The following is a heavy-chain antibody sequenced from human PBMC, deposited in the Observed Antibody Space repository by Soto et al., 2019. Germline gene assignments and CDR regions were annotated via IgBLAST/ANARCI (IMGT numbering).Heavy chain of an antibody. CDR3: ARAWTRGTMIVIDSDNYGMDV. V-gene: IGHV1-69*01. J-gene: IGHJ6*02. D-gene: IGHD3-22*01. CDR1: GGTFSKYA. CDR2: IIPLFDAA. Sequence: QVQLVQSGAEVKKPGSSVKVSCKASGGTFSKYAFSWVRQAPGQGLEWMGGIIPLFDAADYAQRFQGRVRITADESTPTAYMELTSLRSDDTAIYYCARAWTRGTMIVIDSDNYGMDVRGQGTTVTVSS.